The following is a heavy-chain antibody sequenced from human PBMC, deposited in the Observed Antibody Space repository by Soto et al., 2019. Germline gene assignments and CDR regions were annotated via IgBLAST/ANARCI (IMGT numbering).Heavy chain of an antibody. J-gene: IGHJ6*03. CDR2: IYWDDDK. CDR1: GFSLSTSGVG. Sequence: SGPTLVNPTQTLTLTCTFSGFSLSTSGVGVGWIRQPPGKALEWLALIYWDDDKRYSPSLKSRLTITKDTSKNQVVLTMTNMDPVDTATYYCAHSSGCSSTSCYVDYYYYYMDVWGKGTTVTVS. CDR3: AHSSGCSSTSCYVDYYYYYMDV. V-gene: IGHV2-5*02. D-gene: IGHD2-2*01.